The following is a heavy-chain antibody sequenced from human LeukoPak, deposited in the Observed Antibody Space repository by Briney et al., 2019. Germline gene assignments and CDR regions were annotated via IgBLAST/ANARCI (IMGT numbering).Heavy chain of an antibody. J-gene: IGHJ6*03. V-gene: IGHV4-39*07. CDR3: ASCSSTSCYADYYYYMDV. Sequence: SETLSLTCTVSGGSISSSSYYWGWIRQPPGKGLEWIGSIYYSGSTYYNPSLKSRVTISVDTSKNQFSLKLSSVTAADTAVYYCASCSSTSCYADYYYYMDVWGKGTTVTISS. D-gene: IGHD2-2*01. CDR2: IYYSGST. CDR1: GGSISSSSYY.